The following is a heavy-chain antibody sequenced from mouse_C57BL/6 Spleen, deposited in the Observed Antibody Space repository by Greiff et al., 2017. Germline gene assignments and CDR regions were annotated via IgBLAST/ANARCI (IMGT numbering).Heavy chain of an antibody. CDR2: IYPRDGST. CDR3: ARKGVYYGSRNYAMDY. V-gene: IGHV1-85*01. J-gene: IGHJ4*01. CDR1: GYTFTSYD. Sequence: VQLQQSGPELVKPGASVKLSCKASGYTFTSYDINWVKQRPGQGLEWIGWIYPRDGSTKHNEKFKGKATLTVDTSSSTAYMELHSLTSEDSAVYFCARKGVYYGSRNYAMDYWGQGTSVTVSS. D-gene: IGHD1-1*01.